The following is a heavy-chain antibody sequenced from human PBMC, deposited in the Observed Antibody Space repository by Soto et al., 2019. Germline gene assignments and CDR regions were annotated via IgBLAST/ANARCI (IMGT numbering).Heavy chain of an antibody. V-gene: IGHV2-5*02. D-gene: IGHD1-1*01. CDR1: GFSLSTGGVG. CDR3: AHSASPPDLEGQFYPYYYYCGLDV. CDR2: IYWDDDK. Sequence: QITLKESGPTLVKPTQTLTLTCTFSGFSLSTGGVGVAWIRQPPGKALEWLALIYWDDDKRYSPSLKSRLAITKDTYKNQVVLIMPNMDPVDTAAYYCAHSASPPDLEGQFYPYYYYCGLDVWGQGTTVTVS. J-gene: IGHJ6*02.